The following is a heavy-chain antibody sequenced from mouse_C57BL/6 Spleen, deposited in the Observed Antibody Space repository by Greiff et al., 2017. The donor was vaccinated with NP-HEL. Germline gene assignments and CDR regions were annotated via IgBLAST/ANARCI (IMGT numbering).Heavy chain of an antibody. Sequence: EVKVVESGGDLVKPGGSLKLSCAASGFTFSSYGMSWVRQTPDKRLEWVATISSGGSYTYYPDSVKGRFTISRDNAKNTLYLQMSSLKSEDTAMYYCARHGSWFADWGQGTLVTVSA. V-gene: IGHV5-6*01. CDR1: GFTFSSYG. CDR3: ARHGSWFAD. CDR2: ISSGGSYT. J-gene: IGHJ3*01.